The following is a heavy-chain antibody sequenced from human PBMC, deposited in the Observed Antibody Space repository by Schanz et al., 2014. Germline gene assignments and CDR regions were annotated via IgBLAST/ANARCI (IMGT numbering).Heavy chain of an antibody. V-gene: IGHV3-33*06. CDR2: IGYDGSEK. D-gene: IGHD3-9*01. CDR1: GLNFDYYC. J-gene: IGHJ4*02. Sequence: QVQLVESGGGVVQPGRSLRLSCATSGLNFDYYCMNWVRQAPGKGLEWVANIGYDGSEKYYVDSVKGRFTISRDNSKDTLYLQMSGLTPEDTAVYYCAKDHAGSDILTALGNWGQGTLVTVSS. CDR3: AKDHAGSDILTALGN.